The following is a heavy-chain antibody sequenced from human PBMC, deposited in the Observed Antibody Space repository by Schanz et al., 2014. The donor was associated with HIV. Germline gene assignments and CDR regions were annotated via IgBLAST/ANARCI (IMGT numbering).Heavy chain of an antibody. D-gene: IGHD3-22*01. V-gene: IGHV3-7*03. Sequence: EVQLLESGGGLEQPGGSLRLSCAASGFNFNNYAMTWVRQAPGKGLEWVANIKQDESEKYYADSVKGRFTISRDNSKNTLYLQMTTLRIDDTAVYYCAKPEYDSRGNSQSHFDYWGQGTLVTVSS. CDR1: GFNFNNYA. CDR3: AKPEYDSRGNSQSHFDY. J-gene: IGHJ4*02. CDR2: IKQDESEK.